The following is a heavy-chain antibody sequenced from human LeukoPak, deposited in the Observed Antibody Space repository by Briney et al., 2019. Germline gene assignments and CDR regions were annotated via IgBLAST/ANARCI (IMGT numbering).Heavy chain of an antibody. Sequence: GSLRLSCAASGFTFDDYAMHWVRQAPGKGLEWVSLISWDGGSTYYADSVKGRFTISRDNSKNSLYLRMNSLRAEDTALYYCAKDGRIVDTAMVSYYYYYYMDVWGKGTTVTVSS. CDR1: GFTFDDYA. CDR2: ISWDGGST. CDR3: AKDGRIVDTAMVSYYYYYYMDV. V-gene: IGHV3-43D*03. D-gene: IGHD5-18*01. J-gene: IGHJ6*03.